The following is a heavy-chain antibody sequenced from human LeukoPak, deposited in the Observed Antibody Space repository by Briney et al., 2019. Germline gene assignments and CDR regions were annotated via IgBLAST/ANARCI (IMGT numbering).Heavy chain of an antibody. D-gene: IGHD3-10*01. V-gene: IGHV4-59*01. CDR3: ARGPPPHYYGSAYMDV. CDR1: GGSISSYY. Sequence: SETLSLTCTVSGGSISSYYWSWIRQPPGKGLEWIGYIYYSGSTNYNPSLKSRVTISVDTSKNQFSLKLSSVTAADTAVYYCARGPPPHYYGSAYMDVWGKGTTVAVSS. J-gene: IGHJ6*03. CDR2: IYYSGST.